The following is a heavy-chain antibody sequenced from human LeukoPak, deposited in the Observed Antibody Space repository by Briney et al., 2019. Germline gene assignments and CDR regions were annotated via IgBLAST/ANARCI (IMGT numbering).Heavy chain of an antibody. Sequence: ASVKVSCKASGYTFTSYGISWVRQAPGQGLEWMGWIRAYNGNTNYAQKLQGRVTFTRDTSISTAYMELSSLRSEDTAVYYCARVDVHGSSSGNDAFDIWGQGTMVTVSS. J-gene: IGHJ3*02. CDR2: IRAYNGNT. CDR3: ARVDVHGSSSGNDAFDI. V-gene: IGHV1-18*01. D-gene: IGHD6-6*01. CDR1: GYTFTSYG.